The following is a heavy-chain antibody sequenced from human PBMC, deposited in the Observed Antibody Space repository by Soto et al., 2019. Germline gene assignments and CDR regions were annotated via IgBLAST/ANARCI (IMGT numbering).Heavy chain of an antibody. CDR3: ARDPDSSSWYDY. J-gene: IGHJ4*02. CDR2: IWYDGSNK. Sequence: SGGSLSLSCAAYGFTFSSYGMHWVRQAAGKGLEWVAVIWYDGSNKYYADSVKGRFTISRDNSKNTLYLPMNSLRAEDTAVYYCARDPDSSSWYDYWGQGTLVTVSS. V-gene: IGHV3-33*01. CDR1: GFTFSSYG. D-gene: IGHD6-13*01.